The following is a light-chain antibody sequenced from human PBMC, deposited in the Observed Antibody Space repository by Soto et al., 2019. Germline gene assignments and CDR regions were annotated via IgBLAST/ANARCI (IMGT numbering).Light chain of an antibody. J-gene: IGKJ2*01. Sequence: IQLTQSPSSLSASVGDSVTISCRASQGNNSFVAWYQQKSGKAPKLLIYAASTLQSGVPSRFSGSGSGTDFTLTISSLQPEDFATYYCQQLNDRRFSFGQGTKVDIK. CDR2: AAS. CDR3: QQLNDRRFS. V-gene: IGKV1-9*01. CDR1: QGNNSF.